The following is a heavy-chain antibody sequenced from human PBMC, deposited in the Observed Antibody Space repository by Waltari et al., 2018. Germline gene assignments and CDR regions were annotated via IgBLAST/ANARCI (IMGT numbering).Heavy chain of an antibody. CDR2: IY. V-gene: IGHV4-38-2*01. Sequence: QVQLQESGPGLVKPSETLSLTSAVPGYSISTGYHGGWIRQPPGKGREWIGSIYLSVDTSKNQFSLKLSSVTAADTAVYYCARHVEDYYYYYYMDVWGKGTTVTVSS. CDR3: ARHVEDYYYYYYMDV. J-gene: IGHJ6*03. D-gene: IGHD2-21*01. CDR1: GYSISTGYH.